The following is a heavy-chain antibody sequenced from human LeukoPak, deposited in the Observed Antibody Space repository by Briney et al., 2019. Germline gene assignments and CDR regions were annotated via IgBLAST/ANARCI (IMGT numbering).Heavy chain of an antibody. CDR3: ARGAYGDYDS. Sequence: GGSLRLSCAASAFTFSSYAMSWVSQAPGKGLEWVSASAGADSTYYADSVQGRFTISRDNSKNTLYLQMSGLRAEDTAVYFCARGAYGDYDSWGQGTLVTVSS. CDR1: AFTFSSYA. CDR2: SAGADST. J-gene: IGHJ5*01. V-gene: IGHV3-23*01. D-gene: IGHD4-17*01.